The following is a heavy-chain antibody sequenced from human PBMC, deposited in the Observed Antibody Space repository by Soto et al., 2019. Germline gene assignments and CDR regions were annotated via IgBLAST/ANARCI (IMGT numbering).Heavy chain of an antibody. J-gene: IGHJ4*02. CDR1: GGSISSGGYY. V-gene: IGHV4-31*03. CDR2: IYYSGST. Sequence: SETLSLTCTVSGGSISSGGYYWSWIRQHPGKGLEWIGYIYYSGSTYYNPSLKSRVTISVDTSKNQFSLKLSSVTAADTAVYYCARADYDILTGDRDFDYWGQGTLVTVSS. CDR3: ARADYDILTGDRDFDY. D-gene: IGHD3-9*01.